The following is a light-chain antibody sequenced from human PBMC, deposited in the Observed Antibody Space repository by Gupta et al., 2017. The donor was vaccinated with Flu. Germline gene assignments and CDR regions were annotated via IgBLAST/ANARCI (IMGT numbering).Light chain of an antibody. V-gene: IGLV1-44*01. J-gene: IGLJ2*01. CDR2: SNN. Sequence: QSVQTQPPSASRSPGHSVTISCSGSSSNIGTNSVNWYQQFPRTAPRLLIYSNNRRPAGVPDRFIGAKSGTSAALAISGLQPEDDADYYCAALDDSLNGPVFGGGTRVTVL. CDR1: SSNIGTNS. CDR3: AALDDSLNGPV.